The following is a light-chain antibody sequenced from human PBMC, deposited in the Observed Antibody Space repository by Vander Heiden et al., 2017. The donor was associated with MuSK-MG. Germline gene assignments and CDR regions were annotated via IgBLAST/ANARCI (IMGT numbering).Light chain of an antibody. CDR3: QQSHTSPQT. CDR2: GAS. V-gene: IGKV1-39*01. Sequence: DIQLTQSPSSLSASVGDRVTITCRASQSITKFLNWYQQKAGEAPNLLIYGASSLRSGVPSRFSGSGSGTDFTLTISSLQPEDFATYYCQQSHTSPQTFGQGTLMDFK. J-gene: IGKJ5*01. CDR1: QSITKF.